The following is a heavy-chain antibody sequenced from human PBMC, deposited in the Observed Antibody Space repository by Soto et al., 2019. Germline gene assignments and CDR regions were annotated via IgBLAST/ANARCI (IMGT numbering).Heavy chain of an antibody. CDR3: AKAPSAPVVVVAAQRLYFDY. Sequence: GGSLRLSCAASGFTFSSYAMSWVRQAPGKGLEWVSAISGSGGSTYYADSVKGRFTISRDNSKNTLYLQMNSLRAEDTAVYYCAKAPSAPVVVVAAQRLYFDYWGQGTLVTVSS. CDR2: ISGSGGST. J-gene: IGHJ4*02. D-gene: IGHD2-15*01. V-gene: IGHV3-23*01. CDR1: GFTFSSYA.